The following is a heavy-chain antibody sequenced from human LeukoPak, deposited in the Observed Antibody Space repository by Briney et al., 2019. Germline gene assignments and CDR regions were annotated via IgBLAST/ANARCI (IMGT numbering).Heavy chain of an antibody. CDR1: GFTFSSYA. V-gene: IGHV3-23*01. CDR2: ISGSGGST. Sequence: TGRSLRLSCAASGFTFSSYAMSWVRQAPGKGLEWVSAISGSGGSTYYADSVKGRFTISRDNSKNTLYLQMNSLRAEDTAVYYCAKGESGSSGWKAPFDYWGQGTLVTVSS. J-gene: IGHJ4*02. D-gene: IGHD6-19*01. CDR3: AKGESGSSGWKAPFDY.